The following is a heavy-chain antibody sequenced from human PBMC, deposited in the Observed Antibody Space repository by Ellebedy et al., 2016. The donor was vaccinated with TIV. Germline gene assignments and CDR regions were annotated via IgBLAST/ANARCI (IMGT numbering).Heavy chain of an antibody. CDR1: GFTFSSYA. J-gene: IGHJ4*02. V-gene: IGHV3-23*01. D-gene: IGHD3-3*01. CDR2: ISGSGGST. CDR3: ARTGLRFLEWPFDY. Sequence: GGSLRLSXAASGFTFSSYAMSWVRQAPGKGLEWVSAISGSGGSTYYADSVKGRFTISRDNSKNTLYLQMNSLRAEDTAVYYCARTGLRFLEWPFDYWGQGTLVTVSS.